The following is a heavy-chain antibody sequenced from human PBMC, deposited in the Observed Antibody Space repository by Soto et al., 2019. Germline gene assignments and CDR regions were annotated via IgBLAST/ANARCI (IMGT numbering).Heavy chain of an antibody. CDR1: GGTFSSYA. D-gene: IGHD4-17*01. CDR2: IIPIFGTA. Sequence: QVQLVQSGAEVKKPGSSVKVSCKASGGTFSSYAISWVRQAPGQGLEWMGGIIPIFGTANYAQKFQGRVTITADDSPSTAYMGLRSLRSEDTAVNYCSRMLDYGAYGVEAFDIWGQGTMVTVSS. V-gene: IGHV1-69*12. J-gene: IGHJ3*02. CDR3: SRMLDYGAYGVEAFDI.